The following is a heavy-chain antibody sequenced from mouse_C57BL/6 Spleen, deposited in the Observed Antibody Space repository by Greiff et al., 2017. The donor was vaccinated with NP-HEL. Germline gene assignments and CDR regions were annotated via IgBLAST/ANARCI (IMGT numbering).Heavy chain of an antibody. CDR3: TQGYGKRFAY. CDR1: GFNIKDDY. D-gene: IGHD2-1*01. Sequence: VQLQQSGAELVRPGASVKLSCTASGFNIKDDYMHWVKQRPEQGLEWIGWIDPENGDTEYASKFQGKTTITADTSSNTAYLQLSSLTSEDTAVYYCTQGYGKRFAYWGQGTLVTVSA. CDR2: IDPENGDT. J-gene: IGHJ3*01. V-gene: IGHV14-4*01.